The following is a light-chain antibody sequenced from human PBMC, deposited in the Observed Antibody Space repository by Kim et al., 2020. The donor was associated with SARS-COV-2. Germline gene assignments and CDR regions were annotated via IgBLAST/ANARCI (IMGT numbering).Light chain of an antibody. J-gene: IGLJ2*01. CDR3: AAWDASLNALV. CDR1: STNIGRNT. CDR2: YNN. V-gene: IGLV1-44*01. Sequence: QSVLTQPPSVSGTPGQRVTISCSGSSTNIGRNTENWYQQFPGTAPKLLIYYNNQRPSGVPDQFSCSKSGASASLAISGLQSDDESDYYCAAWDASLNALVFGGGTQLTVL.